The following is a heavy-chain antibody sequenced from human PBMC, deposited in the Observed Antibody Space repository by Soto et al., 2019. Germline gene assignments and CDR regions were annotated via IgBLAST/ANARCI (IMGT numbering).Heavy chain of an antibody. CDR3: VRDGTKTLRDWFDP. D-gene: IGHD1-1*01. V-gene: IGHV4-4*07. J-gene: IGHJ5*02. Sequence: QVQLQESGPGLVKPSETLSLTCTVSGASISGYYWSWIRKSAGKGLEWIGRIYATGTTHYNPSLKSRVMMSVDPYKKQFSLRLRSVTAADTAVYYCVRDGTKTLRDWFDPWGQGISVTVSS. CDR2: IYATGTT. CDR1: GASISGYY.